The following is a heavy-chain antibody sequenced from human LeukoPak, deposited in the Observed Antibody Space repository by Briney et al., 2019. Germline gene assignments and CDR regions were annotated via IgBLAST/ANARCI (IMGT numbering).Heavy chain of an antibody. CDR3: AREGSGYGFDY. V-gene: IGHV3-48*04. D-gene: IGHD5-12*01. CDR2: ISSSSSTI. CDR1: GFTFSSYS. J-gene: IGHJ4*02. Sequence: GGSLRLSCAASGFTFSSYSMNWVRQAPGKGLEWVSYISSSSSTIYYADSVKGRFTISRDNAKNSLYLQMNSLRAEDTAVYYCAREGSGYGFDYWGQGTLVTVSS.